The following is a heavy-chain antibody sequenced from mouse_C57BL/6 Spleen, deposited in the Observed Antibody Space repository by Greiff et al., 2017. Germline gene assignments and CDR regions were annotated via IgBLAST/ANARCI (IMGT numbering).Heavy chain of an antibody. V-gene: IGHV1-54*01. J-gene: IGHJ4*01. CDR1: GYAFTNYL. Sequence: VQLQQSGAELVRPGTSVKVSCKASGYAFTNYLIEWVKQRPGQGLEWIGVINPGSGGTNYNEKFKGKATLTADKSSSTAYMQLSSLTSEDSAVYFCARETMVTRALDYWGQGTTVTVSS. D-gene: IGHD2-2*01. CDR3: ARETMVTRALDY. CDR2: INPGSGGT.